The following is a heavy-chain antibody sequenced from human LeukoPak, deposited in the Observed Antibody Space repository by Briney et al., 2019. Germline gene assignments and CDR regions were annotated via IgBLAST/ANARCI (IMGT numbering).Heavy chain of an antibody. J-gene: IGHJ4*02. V-gene: IGHV3-23*01. CDR3: ARGELVPDY. CDR2: TSDRGDYT. Sequence: GGSLRLSCAASGFTFTSYSMSWVRQAPGKGLEWVSGTSDRGDYTYYADSVKGRFTISRDNSKNTLYLQMNSLRAEDTAVYYCARGELVPDYWGQGTLVTVSS. CDR1: GFTFTSYS. D-gene: IGHD6-6*01.